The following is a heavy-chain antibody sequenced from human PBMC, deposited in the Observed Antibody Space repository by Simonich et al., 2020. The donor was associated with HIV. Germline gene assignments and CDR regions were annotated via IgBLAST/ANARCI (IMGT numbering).Heavy chain of an antibody. CDR2: IWSDGRNI. J-gene: IGHJ2*01. CDR3: ARGLHINSWYWYFDL. Sequence: QVQLVESGGGVVQPGRSLRLSCAASSFTFSYYGMHWVRQAPGKGLEWEAVIWSDGRNIYYGDSVKGRVPISRDNSNNTLYLQMNSLRAEDTAVYYCARGLHINSWYWYFDLWGRGTLVTVSS. CDR1: SFTFSYYG. D-gene: IGHD6-13*01. V-gene: IGHV3-33*01.